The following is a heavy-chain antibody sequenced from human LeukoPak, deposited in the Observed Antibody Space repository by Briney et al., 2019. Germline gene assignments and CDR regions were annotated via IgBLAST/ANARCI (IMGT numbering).Heavy chain of an antibody. Sequence: GGSLRLSCAASGFTFSSYAMHWVRQAPGKGLEWVAVISYDGSNKYYADSVKGRFTISRDNSKNTLYLQMNSLRAEDTAVYYCARDAIYCSGGSCYSGVYYYYMDVWGKGTTVTVSS. D-gene: IGHD2-15*01. CDR3: ARDAIYCSGGSCYSGVYYYYMDV. CDR2: ISYDGSNK. V-gene: IGHV3-30*04. CDR1: GFTFSSYA. J-gene: IGHJ6*03.